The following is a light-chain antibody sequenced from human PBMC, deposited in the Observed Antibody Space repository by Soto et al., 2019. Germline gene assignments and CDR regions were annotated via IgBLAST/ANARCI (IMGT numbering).Light chain of an antibody. J-gene: IGKJ4*01. CDR3: QQYKNWPLT. V-gene: IGKV3D-15*01. CDR1: QSISRT. CDR2: DAS. Sequence: EIVLTQSPDTLSVSRGDRGTLSCRASQSISRTLARYQQKSGQPPRLLLHDASTRATGFPARFSGRGSGTKFTLNNSSLQSEDFGVYYCQQYKNWPLTFGGGAKV.